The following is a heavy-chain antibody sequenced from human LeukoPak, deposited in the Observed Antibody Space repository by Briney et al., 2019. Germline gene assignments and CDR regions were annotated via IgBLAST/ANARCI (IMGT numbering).Heavy chain of an antibody. CDR2: ISGSGGST. J-gene: IGHJ3*02. Sequence: GALRLSCAASGFSFSSYSMNWVRQAPGKGLEWVSAISGSGGSTYYADSVKGRFTISRDNSKNTLYLQMNSLRAEGTAVYYCAKTRITGTKAFDIWGQGTMVTVSS. CDR1: GFSFSSYS. CDR3: AKTRITGTKAFDI. V-gene: IGHV3-23*01. D-gene: IGHD1-20*01.